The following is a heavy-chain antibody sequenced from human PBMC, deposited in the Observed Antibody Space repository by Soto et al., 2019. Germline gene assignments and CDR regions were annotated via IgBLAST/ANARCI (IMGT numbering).Heavy chain of an antibody. CDR3: ARSLAARPRAYYFDY. Sequence: GGSLRLSCAASGFTFSSYSMNRVRQAPGKGLEWVSPISSSSSYIYYADSVKGRFTISRDNAKNSLYLQMNSLRAEDTAVYYCARSLAARPRAYYFDYWGQGTLVTVSS. J-gene: IGHJ4*02. CDR1: GFTFSSYS. CDR2: ISSSSSYI. D-gene: IGHD6-6*01. V-gene: IGHV3-21*01.